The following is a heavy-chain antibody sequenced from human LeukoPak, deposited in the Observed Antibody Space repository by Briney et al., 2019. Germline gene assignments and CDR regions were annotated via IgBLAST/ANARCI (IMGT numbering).Heavy chain of an antibody. CDR3: ARDSWWGSSRLFDS. J-gene: IGHJ4*02. D-gene: IGHD6-13*01. V-gene: IGHV3-23*01. Sequence: GGSLRLSCAASGFTFSSSAMSWVRQAPGKGLEWVSAISGSGGRIYYADSVKGRFTISRDNEKNTLYLQMYSLRAEDTALYYCARDSWWGSSRLFDSWAREPWSPSPQ. CDR1: GFTFSSSA. CDR2: ISGSGGRI.